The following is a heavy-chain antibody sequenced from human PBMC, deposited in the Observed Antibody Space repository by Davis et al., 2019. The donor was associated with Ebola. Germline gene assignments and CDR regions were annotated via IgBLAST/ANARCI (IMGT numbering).Heavy chain of an antibody. D-gene: IGHD1-26*01. CDR2: ISSSASTI. J-gene: IGHJ4*02. CDR1: GFTFTSYA. V-gene: IGHV3-11*04. CDR3: ARQRGTDY. Sequence: GESLKISCAASGFTFTSYAMSWIRQAPGKGLEWVSYISSSASTIYYADSVKGRFTISRDNAKNSLYLQMNSLRDEDTAVYYCARQRGTDYWGQGTLVTVSS.